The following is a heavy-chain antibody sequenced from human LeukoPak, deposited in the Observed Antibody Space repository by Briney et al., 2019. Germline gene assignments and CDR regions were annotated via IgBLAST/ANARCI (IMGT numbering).Heavy chain of an antibody. CDR1: GFTFSSYA. CDR2: ISGSGGST. V-gene: IGHV3-23*01. CDR3: AKEGLYDSSGYLVY. J-gene: IGHJ4*02. Sequence: PGGSLRLSCAASGFTFSSYAMSWVRQAPGKGLEWVSAISGSGGSTYYADSVKGRFTISRDNSKNTLYLQMNSLRAEDTAVDYCAKEGLYDSSGYLVYWGQGTLVTVSS. D-gene: IGHD3-22*01.